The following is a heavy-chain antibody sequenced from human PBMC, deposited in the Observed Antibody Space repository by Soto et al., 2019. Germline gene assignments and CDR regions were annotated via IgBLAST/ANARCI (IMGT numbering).Heavy chain of an antibody. V-gene: IGHV3-23*01. J-gene: IGHJ4*02. CDR3: AKGHQLLFDY. Sequence: PGESLKISCAASGFTFSSYAMSWVRQAPGKGLEWVSAISGSGGSTYYADSVKGRFTISRDNSKNTLYLQMNSLRAEDTAVYYCAKGHQLLFDYWGQGTLVTVSS. CDR2: ISGSGGST. CDR1: GFTFSSYA. D-gene: IGHD2-2*01.